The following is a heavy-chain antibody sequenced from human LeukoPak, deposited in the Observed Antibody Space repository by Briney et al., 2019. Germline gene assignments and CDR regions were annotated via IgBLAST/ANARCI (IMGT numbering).Heavy chain of an antibody. V-gene: IGHV3-74*01. J-gene: IGHJ3*02. CDR2: FDTDGSST. Sequence: PGGSLRLSCAVSGFTLTSDKMHWDRQAPGKGLVWVSRFDTDGSSTTYADSVRGRFTISRDNAKNTLYLQMNSLRAEDTAVYYCARGSSNWNNAFDIWGQGTMVTVSS. CDR3: ARGSSNWNNAFDI. D-gene: IGHD1-1*01. CDR1: GFTLTSDK.